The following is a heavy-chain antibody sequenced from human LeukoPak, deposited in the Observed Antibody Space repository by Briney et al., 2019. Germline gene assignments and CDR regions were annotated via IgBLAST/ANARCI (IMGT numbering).Heavy chain of an antibody. CDR2: INPNSGGT. D-gene: IGHD6-19*01. V-gene: IGHV1-2*02. J-gene: IGHJ3*02. Sequence: ASVKVSCKASGYTFTGYYIHWVRQAPGQGLEWMGWINPNSGGTNYAQKFQGRVTMTRDTSISTAYMELSRLRSDDTAVYYCATEGYSSGWKGAFDIWGQGTMVTVSS. CDR3: ATEGYSSGWKGAFDI. CDR1: GYTFTGYY.